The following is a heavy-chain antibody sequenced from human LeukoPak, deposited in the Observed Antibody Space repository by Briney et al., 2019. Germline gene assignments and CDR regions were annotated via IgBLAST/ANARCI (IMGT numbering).Heavy chain of an antibody. CDR1: GASISSSKW. CDR3: ALKVPSNDAFDI. Sequence: SETLSLTCGVSGASISSSKWWSWVRQPPGKGLEWIGEIYHSGSANYNPSLESRVTISVDTSKNQFSLKLSSVTAADTAVYFCALKVPSNDAFDIWGQGTMVTVSS. CDR2: IYHSGSA. V-gene: IGHV4-4*02. J-gene: IGHJ3*02.